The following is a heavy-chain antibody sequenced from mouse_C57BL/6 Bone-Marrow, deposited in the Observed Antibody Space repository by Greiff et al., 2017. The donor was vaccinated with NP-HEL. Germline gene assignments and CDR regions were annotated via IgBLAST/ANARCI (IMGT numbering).Heavy chain of an antibody. CDR2: IDPSDSYT. Sequence: VQLQQPGAELVMPGASVKLSCKASGYTFTSYWMHWVKQRPGQGLEWIGEIDPSDSYTNYNQKFKGKSTLTLDKSSSTAYMQLSSLTSEDSAVYYCARRQLDWFAYWGQGTLVTVSA. J-gene: IGHJ3*01. V-gene: IGHV1-69*01. CDR3: ARRQLDWFAY. CDR1: GYTFTSYW. D-gene: IGHD3-2*01.